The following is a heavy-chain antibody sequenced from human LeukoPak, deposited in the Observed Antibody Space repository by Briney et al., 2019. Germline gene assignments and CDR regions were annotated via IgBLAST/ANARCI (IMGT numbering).Heavy chain of an antibody. CDR2: ISSSSSYI. D-gene: IGHD1-1*01. J-gene: IGHJ6*03. Sequence: PGGSLRLSCAASGFTFSSYSMNWVRQAPGKGLEWVSSISSSSSYIYYADSVKGRFTISRDNAKNSLYLQMNSLRAEDTAVYYCARAPYGTTSFYYMDVWGKGTTVTVSS. V-gene: IGHV3-21*01. CDR3: ARAPYGTTSFYYMDV. CDR1: GFTFSSYS.